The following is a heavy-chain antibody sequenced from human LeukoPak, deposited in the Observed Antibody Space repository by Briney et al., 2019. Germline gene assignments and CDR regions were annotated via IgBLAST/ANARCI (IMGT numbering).Heavy chain of an antibody. D-gene: IGHD6-13*01. CDR2: INPNSGGT. V-gene: IGHV1-2*02. CDR3: ARGTGYSSRHDY. CDR1: GYTFTGYY. Sequence: ASVKVSCKASGYTFTGYYMHWVRQAPGQGLEWMGWINPNSGGTNYAQKFQGRVTMTRDTSISTAYMELSRLRSDDTAVYFCARGTGYSSRHDYWGQGTLVTVSS. J-gene: IGHJ4*02.